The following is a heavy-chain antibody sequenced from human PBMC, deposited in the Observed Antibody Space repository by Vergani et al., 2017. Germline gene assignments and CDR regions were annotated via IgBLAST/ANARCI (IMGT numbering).Heavy chain of an antibody. J-gene: IGHJ6*03. CDR3: ARHRIYYDSSGYEFGSYYYFYYIDV. V-gene: IGHV3-21*01. CDR1: GFSFSNYN. D-gene: IGHD3-22*01. CDR2: ISSSGSNM. Sequence: DVQLVESGGGLVRPGGSLRLSCAGSGFSFSNYNMEWVRQAPGKGLEWVSSISSSGSNMYYSDSLKGRFTISRDNAKNSLFLQMNSLRAEDTAVYYCARHRIYYDSSGYEFGSYYYFYYIDVWCKGTTVTVSS.